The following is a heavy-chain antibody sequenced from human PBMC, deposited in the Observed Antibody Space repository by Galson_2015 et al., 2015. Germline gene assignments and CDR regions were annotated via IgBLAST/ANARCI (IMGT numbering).Heavy chain of an antibody. Sequence: SLRLSCAASGFSFDSYAIHWVRQAPGKGLEWVALISYNGNTKYYADSVEGRFTISRDNSRTTLFLQMDSLRTEDTAVYYCARDRSSTYTVFDYWGQGTLVTVSS. D-gene: IGHD2-2*02. CDR2: ISYNGNTK. CDR1: GFSFDSYA. J-gene: IGHJ4*02. CDR3: ARDRSSTYTVFDY. V-gene: IGHV3-30*04.